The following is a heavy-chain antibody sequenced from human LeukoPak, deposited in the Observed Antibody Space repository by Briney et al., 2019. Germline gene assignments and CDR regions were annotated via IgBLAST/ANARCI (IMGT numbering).Heavy chain of an antibody. CDR1: GFTFSSYS. J-gene: IGHJ5*02. CDR3: ARHDWFDP. Sequence: GGSLRLSCAGSGFTFSSYSMNWVRQAPGKGLEWVSVIYSGGATYYADSVKGRFTISRDNSKNTVYLQMNSLRVDDTAVYYCARHDWFDPWGQGTRVTVSS. V-gene: IGHV3-66*04. CDR2: IYSGGAT.